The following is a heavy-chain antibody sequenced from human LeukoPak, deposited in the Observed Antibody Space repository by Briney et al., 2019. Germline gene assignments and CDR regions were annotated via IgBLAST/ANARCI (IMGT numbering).Heavy chain of an antibody. Sequence: SETLSLTCAVYGGSFSGYYWSWIRQPPGKGLEWIGEINHSGSTNYNLSLKSRVTISVDTSKNQFSLKLSSVTAADTAVYYCARGYLGGYSYGLRGYFDYWGQGTLVTVSS. J-gene: IGHJ4*02. CDR2: INHSGST. CDR3: ARGYLGGYSYGLRGYFDY. D-gene: IGHD5-18*01. CDR1: GGSFSGYY. V-gene: IGHV4-34*01.